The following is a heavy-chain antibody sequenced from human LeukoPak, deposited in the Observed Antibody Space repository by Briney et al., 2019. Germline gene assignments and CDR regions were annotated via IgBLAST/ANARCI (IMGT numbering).Heavy chain of an antibody. J-gene: IGHJ6*03. D-gene: IGHD5-12*01. Sequence: GRSLRLSCAASGFTFSSYAMHWVRQAPGKGLEWVAVISYDGSNKYYADSVKGRFTISRDNSKNTLYLQMNSLRAEDTAVYYCARGGVDYYYYMDVWGKGTTVTVSS. CDR2: ISYDGSNK. V-gene: IGHV3-30*04. CDR3: ARGGVDYYYYMDV. CDR1: GFTFSSYA.